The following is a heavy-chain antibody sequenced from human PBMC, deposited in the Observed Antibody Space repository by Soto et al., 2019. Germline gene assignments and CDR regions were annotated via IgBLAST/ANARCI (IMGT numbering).Heavy chain of an antibody. CDR1: GVSITPYY. J-gene: IGHJ4*02. CDR2: VYHTGNT. V-gene: IGHV4-59*01. CDR3: AREQYNWKL. D-gene: IGHD1-20*01. Sequence: QVQLQESGPGLVKPSETLSLTCTVSGVSITPYYWTWIRHPPGKGLEWIGYVYHTGNTYYNPSLKSRVTISLDTSKNQVSLRLKSVTAADTALYYSAREQYNWKLWGQGTLVTVSS.